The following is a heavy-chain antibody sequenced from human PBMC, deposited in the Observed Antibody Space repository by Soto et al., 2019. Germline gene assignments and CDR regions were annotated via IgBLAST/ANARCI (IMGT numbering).Heavy chain of an antibody. D-gene: IGHD6-13*01. CDR2: VSFDGSNK. J-gene: IGHJ5*02. CDR1: GFTVSTHA. CDR3: ARDQTGITTAGGGRIDR. V-gene: IGHV3-30-3*01. Sequence: QVQLVESGGGVVQPGRSLRLSCAASGFTVSTHAMHGVRQAPGKGLECVAIVSFDGSNKYYADSVKGRFTISRDNSKNTLYLQMSGLTPEDTAFYYCARDQTGITTAGGGRIDRWGQGTLVTVSS.